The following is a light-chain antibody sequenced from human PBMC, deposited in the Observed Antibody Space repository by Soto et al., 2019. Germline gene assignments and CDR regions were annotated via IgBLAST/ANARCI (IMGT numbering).Light chain of an antibody. CDR1: QTIGNW. Sequence: DIQMTQSPSTLPASVGDRVTITCRASQTIGNWLAWYQQKPGKVPKLLIYNASTLESGAPSRFSGSGSGTEFNLTISSPQPDDFATYYRQQFNFEWTVGQGTKVENK. V-gene: IGKV1-5*03. CDR3: QQFNFEWT. CDR2: NAS. J-gene: IGKJ1*01.